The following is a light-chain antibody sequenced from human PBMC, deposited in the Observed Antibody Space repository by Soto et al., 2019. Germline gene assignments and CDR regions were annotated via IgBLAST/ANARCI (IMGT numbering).Light chain of an antibody. Sequence: EIVMTQSPATLSVSPGERATLSCRASQSIRSNLAWYRHKPGQAPSLLIYGASTRATGIPARFTGSGSGTEFTLTISSLQSEDFATYYCQHSYSSPTFGQGTKVEIK. V-gene: IGKV3-15*01. CDR3: QHSYSSPT. CDR1: QSIRSN. CDR2: GAS. J-gene: IGKJ2*01.